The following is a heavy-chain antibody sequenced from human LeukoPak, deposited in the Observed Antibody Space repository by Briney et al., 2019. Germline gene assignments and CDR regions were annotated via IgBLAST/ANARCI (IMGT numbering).Heavy chain of an antibody. Sequence: QTGRSLRLSCAASGFTFSSYAMHWVRQAPGKGLEWVAVISYDGSNKYYADSVKGRFTISRDNSKNTLYLQMNSLRAEDTAVYYCATSEGWYVGYWGQGTLVTVSS. CDR3: ATSEGWYVGY. D-gene: IGHD6-19*01. CDR1: GFTFSSYA. V-gene: IGHV3-30-3*01. CDR2: ISYDGSNK. J-gene: IGHJ4*02.